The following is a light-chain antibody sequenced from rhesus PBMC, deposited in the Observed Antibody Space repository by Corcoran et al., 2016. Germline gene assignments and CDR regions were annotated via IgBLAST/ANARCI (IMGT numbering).Light chain of an antibody. CDR2: AAT. CDR3: LQGYSTPLT. Sequence: DIQMTQSPSSLSASVGDRVTITCMASQGISDYLSWYQPKQGKAPKRLIYAATSLDSGVPSRFSGSGSGTDFNLTISSLQPEDVAAYYCLQGYSTPLTFGGGTKVEIK. V-gene: IGKV1-36*02. J-gene: IGKJ4*01. CDR1: QGISDY.